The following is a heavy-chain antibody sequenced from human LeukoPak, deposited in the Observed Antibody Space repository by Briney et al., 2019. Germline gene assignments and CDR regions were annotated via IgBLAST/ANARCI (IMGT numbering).Heavy chain of an antibody. J-gene: IGHJ6*03. CDR3: AAAGTAPQYYYYMDV. Sequence: GGSLRLSCAASGFTFSSYAMSWVRQAPGKGLEWVSAISGSGGSTYYADSVKGRFTISRDNAKNSLYLQMNSLRAEDTAVYYCAAAGTAPQYYYYMDVWGKGTTVTVSS. CDR2: ISGSGGST. V-gene: IGHV3-23*01. CDR1: GFTFSSYA. D-gene: IGHD6-19*01.